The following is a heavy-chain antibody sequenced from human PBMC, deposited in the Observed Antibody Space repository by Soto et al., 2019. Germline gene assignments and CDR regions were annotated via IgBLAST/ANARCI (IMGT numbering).Heavy chain of an antibody. D-gene: IGHD3-10*01. J-gene: IGHJ4*02. CDR1: GFTFSSYA. CDR2: ISYDGSNK. Sequence: QVQLVESGGGVVQPGRSLRLSCAASGFTFSSYAMHWVRQAPGKGLEWVAVISYDGSNKYYADSVKGRFTISRDNSKNTLYLQMNSLRAEDTAVYYCARDGWLGAMDPQYYFDYWGQGTLVTVSS. V-gene: IGHV3-30-3*01. CDR3: ARDGWLGAMDPQYYFDY.